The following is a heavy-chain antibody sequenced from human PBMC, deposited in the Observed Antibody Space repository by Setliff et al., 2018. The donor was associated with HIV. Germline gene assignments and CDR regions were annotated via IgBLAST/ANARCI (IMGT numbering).Heavy chain of an antibody. CDR2: INHSGST. CDR3: ARAFPLVPAARDYYYYMDV. V-gene: IGHV4-34*01. Sequence: SETLSLTCAVYGGSFSGYYWAWIRQPPGKGLEWIGEINHSGSTNYNPSLKSRVTMSVDTSKNQFSLRLRSVTAADTAFYYCARAFPLVPAARDYYYYMDVWGKGTTVTVSS. CDR1: GGSFSGYY. D-gene: IGHD2-2*01. J-gene: IGHJ6*03.